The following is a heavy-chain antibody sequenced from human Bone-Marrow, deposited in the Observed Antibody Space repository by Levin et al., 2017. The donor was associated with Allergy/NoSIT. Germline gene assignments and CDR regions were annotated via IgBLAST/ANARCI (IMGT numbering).Heavy chain of an antibody. J-gene: IGHJ4*02. D-gene: IGHD1/OR15-1a*01. CDR1: GFTFNSHT. CDR3: ARDWGDNNRAFDY. CDR2: IIKDGSRA. Sequence: SCAASGFTFNSHTMSWVRQAPGKGVEWVADIIKDGSRAYYVDSVEGRFTISRDNAKNSLFLQMNSLRVDDAAVYYCARDWGDNNRAFDYWGQGTLVTVSS. V-gene: IGHV3-7*03.